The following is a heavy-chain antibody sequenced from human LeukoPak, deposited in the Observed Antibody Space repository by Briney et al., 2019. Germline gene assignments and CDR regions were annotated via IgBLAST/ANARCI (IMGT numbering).Heavy chain of an antibody. V-gene: IGHV3-53*01. D-gene: IGHD3-10*01. J-gene: IGHJ3*02. CDR3: ARDRRLLYFGELFHDAFDI. Sequence: PGGSLILSCAASGFTVSSNYMNWVRQAPGKGLERVSVIYSDGNTYYADSVKGRFTISRDNSKNTLYLQMNSLRAEDTAVYYCARDRRLLYFGELFHDAFDIWGQGTMVTVSS. CDR1: GFTVSSNY. CDR2: IYSDGNT.